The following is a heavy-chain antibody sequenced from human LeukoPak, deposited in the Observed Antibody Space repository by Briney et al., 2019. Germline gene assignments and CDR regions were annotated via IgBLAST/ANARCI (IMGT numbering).Heavy chain of an antibody. Sequence: SVKVSCKASGGTFSSYAISWVRQAPGQGLEWKGGIIPIFGTANYAQKFQGRVTITADKSTSTAYMELSSLRSEDTAVYYCALRVVVPAANYNWFDPWGQGTLVTVSS. D-gene: IGHD2-2*01. J-gene: IGHJ5*02. CDR1: GGTFSSYA. CDR2: IIPIFGTA. CDR3: ALRVVVPAANYNWFDP. V-gene: IGHV1-69*06.